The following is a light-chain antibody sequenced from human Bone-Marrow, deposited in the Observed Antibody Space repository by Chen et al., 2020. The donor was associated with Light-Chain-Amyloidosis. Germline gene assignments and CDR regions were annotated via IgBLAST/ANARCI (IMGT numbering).Light chain of an antibody. CDR2: VDT. Sequence: QSVLSQPLSASGTHGQKVTISCSGSTSDIGSNPVNWYQQLPGRAPRLLIFVDTKRPSGVPERFSSSRSGTSASLAISGLQSEDEGVYFCATWEDNLDVPVFGGGTKLTVL. CDR1: TSDIGSNP. CDR3: ATWEDNLDVPV. V-gene: IGLV1-44*01. J-gene: IGLJ2*01.